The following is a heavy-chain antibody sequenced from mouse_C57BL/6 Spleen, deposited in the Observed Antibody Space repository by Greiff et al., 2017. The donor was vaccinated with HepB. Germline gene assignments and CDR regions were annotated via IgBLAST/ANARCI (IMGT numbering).Heavy chain of an antibody. Sequence: EVHLVESGGGLVKPGGSLKLSCAASGFTFSSYAMSWVRQTPEKRLEWVATISDGGSYTYYPDNVKGRFTISRDNAKNNLYLQMSHLKSEDTAMYYCAREGSNPFAYWGQGTLVTVSA. D-gene: IGHD1-1*01. CDR2: ISDGGSYT. V-gene: IGHV5-4*01. CDR3: AREGSNPFAY. CDR1: GFTFSSYA. J-gene: IGHJ3*01.